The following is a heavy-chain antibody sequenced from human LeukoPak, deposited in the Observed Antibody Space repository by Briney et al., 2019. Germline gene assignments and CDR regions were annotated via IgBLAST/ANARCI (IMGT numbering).Heavy chain of an antibody. CDR2: IYYSGST. CDR3: ARWISSSWFFDY. J-gene: IGHJ4*02. CDR1: GGSISSGGYY. Sequence: SQTLSLTCTVSGGSISSGGYYWSWLRQHPGKGLEWIGYIYYSGSTYYNPSLKSRVTISVDTSKNQFSLKLSSVTAADTAVYYCARWISSSWFFDYWGQGTLVTVSS. D-gene: IGHD6-13*01. V-gene: IGHV4-31*03.